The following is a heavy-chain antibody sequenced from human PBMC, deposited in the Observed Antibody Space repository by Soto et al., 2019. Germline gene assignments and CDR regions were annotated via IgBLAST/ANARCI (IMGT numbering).Heavy chain of an antibody. D-gene: IGHD2-15*01. CDR3: AKGGVVVAADYYYYGMDV. Sequence: GGSLRLSCAASGFTFSSYAMSWVRQAPGKGLEWVSAISGSGGSTYYADSVKGRFTISRDNSKNTLYLQMNSLRAEDTAVYYCAKGGVVVAADYYYYGMDVWGQGTTVTVPS. V-gene: IGHV3-23*01. CDR2: ISGSGGST. CDR1: GFTFSSYA. J-gene: IGHJ6*02.